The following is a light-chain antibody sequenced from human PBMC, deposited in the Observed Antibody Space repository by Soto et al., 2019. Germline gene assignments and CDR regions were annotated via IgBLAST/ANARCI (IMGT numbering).Light chain of an antibody. CDR1: SGSVSGTLY. V-gene: IGLV8-61*01. Sequence: QAVVTQEPSFSVSPGGTVTLTCGVSSGSVSGTLYPSWYQQAPGQAPRTLIYSTNIRSSGVPDRFSGSILGNKAALTITGAQADDESDYYCVLYMCGGDWVFGGGTKLTVL. J-gene: IGLJ3*02. CDR2: STN. CDR3: VLYMCGGDWV.